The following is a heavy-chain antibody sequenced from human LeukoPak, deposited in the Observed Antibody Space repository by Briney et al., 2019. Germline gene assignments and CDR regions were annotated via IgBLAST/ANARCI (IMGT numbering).Heavy chain of an antibody. J-gene: IGHJ4*02. CDR1: GLTFNTIA. Sequence: GRSLRPACAPSGLTFNTIAMGCVSHPPGKGLEWVSGISASGATSYYADSVKGRFTSSRANSKNTRHLQMKSLRAEDTAVYYCANEKLGATVFWDYWGQGNLVTVSS. CDR2: ISASGATS. D-gene: IGHD1-26*01. V-gene: IGHV3-23*01. CDR3: ANEKLGATVFWDY.